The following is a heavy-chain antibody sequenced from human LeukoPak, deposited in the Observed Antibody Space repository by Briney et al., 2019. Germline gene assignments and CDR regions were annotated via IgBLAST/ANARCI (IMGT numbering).Heavy chain of an antibody. V-gene: IGHV4-39*01. CDR1: GGSISSSSYY. J-gene: IGHJ4*02. CDR2: IYYSGST. CDR3: ATFVVVTATFDY. Sequence: PSETLSLTCTVSGGSISSSSYYWGWIRQPPGKGLEWIGSIYYSGSTYYNPSLKSRVTTSVDTSKSQFSLKLSSVTAADTAVYYCATFVVVTATFDYWGQGTLVTVSS. D-gene: IGHD2-21*02.